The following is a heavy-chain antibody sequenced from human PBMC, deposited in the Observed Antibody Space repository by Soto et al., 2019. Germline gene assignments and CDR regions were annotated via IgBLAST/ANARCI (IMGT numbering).Heavy chain of an antibody. CDR3: ARLAPYYYDSSGYYDG. D-gene: IGHD3-22*01. V-gene: IGHV1-3*01. Sequence: ASVKVSCKASGYTFTSYAMHWVRQAPGQRLEWMGWINAGNGNTKYSQEFQGRVTITRDTSASTAYMELRSLRSDDTAVYYCARLAPYYYDSSGYYDGWGQGTLVTVSS. CDR1: GYTFTSYA. J-gene: IGHJ4*02. CDR2: INAGNGNT.